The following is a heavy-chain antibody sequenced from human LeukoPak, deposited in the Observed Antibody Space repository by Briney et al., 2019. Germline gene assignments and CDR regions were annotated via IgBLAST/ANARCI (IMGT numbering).Heavy chain of an antibody. CDR1: GYTFTGYD. Sequence: ASVKVSCKASGYTFTGYDIIWVRQATGQGLEWMGWMNPNSGNTGYAQKFQGRVTMTRNTSISTAYMELSTLRSEDTAVYYCARRPPREQQLGKFFDYWGQGTLVTVSS. CDR2: MNPNSGNT. D-gene: IGHD6-13*01. CDR3: ARRPPREQQLGKFFDY. J-gene: IGHJ4*02. V-gene: IGHV1-8*01.